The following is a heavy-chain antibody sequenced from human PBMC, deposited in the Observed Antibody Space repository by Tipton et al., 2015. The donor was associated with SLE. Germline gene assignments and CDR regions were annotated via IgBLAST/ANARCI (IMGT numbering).Heavy chain of an antibody. CDR2: IYYSGST. D-gene: IGHD3-3*01. J-gene: IGHJ4*02. CDR1: GFTFDDYA. V-gene: IGHV4-30-4*07. CDR3: ARGILEWSDY. Sequence: LRLSCAASGFTFDDYAMHWVRQLPGKGLEWIGYIYYSGSTSYSSSLKSRLTISVDASKNQFSLKLSSVTAADTAVYYCARGILEWSDYWGQGTLVTVSS.